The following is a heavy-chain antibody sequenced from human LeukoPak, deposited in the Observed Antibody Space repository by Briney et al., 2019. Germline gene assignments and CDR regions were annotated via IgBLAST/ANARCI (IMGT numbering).Heavy chain of an antibody. CDR3: TTDFVVVTADPAGY. J-gene: IGHJ4*02. CDR1: GFTFSNAW. D-gene: IGHD2-21*02. V-gene: IGHV3-15*01. Sequence: GGSLRLSCAASGFTFSNAWMSWVRQAPGKGLEWVGRIKSKTDGGTTDYAAPVKGRFTISRDDSKNTLYLQMNSLKTEDTAVYYCTTDFVVVTADPAGYWGQGTLVTVSS. CDR2: IKSKTDGGTT.